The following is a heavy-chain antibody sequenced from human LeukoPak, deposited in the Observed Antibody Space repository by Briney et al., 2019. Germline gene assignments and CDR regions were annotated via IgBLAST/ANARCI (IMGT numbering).Heavy chain of an antibody. CDR3: VKDGRFSGEFDP. V-gene: IGHV3-48*03. CDR1: GFTFSDYE. J-gene: IGHJ5*02. Sequence: GGSLRLSCAATGFTFSDYEMTWVRQAPGKGLEWVAYISSSGGPTYYAESVRGRFTISRDNAKNSLYLQMNSLIAEDTAVYYCVKDGRFSGEFDPWGQGTLVIVSS. CDR2: ISSSGGPT. D-gene: IGHD3-10*01.